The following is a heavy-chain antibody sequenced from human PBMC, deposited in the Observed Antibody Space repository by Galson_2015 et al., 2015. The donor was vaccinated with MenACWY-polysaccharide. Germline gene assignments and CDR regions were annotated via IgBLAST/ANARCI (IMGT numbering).Heavy chain of an antibody. V-gene: IGHV4-61*02. CDR2: IHTSGST. CDR1: GGSVSSGRYY. CDR3: ARDGDLERATIYGYSYGMEV. Sequence: TLSLTCTVSGGSVSSGRYYWPWLRQPAGEGLEWIGRIHTSGSTHYRSALKSRATISVDMSKNQFYLELTSVTAADTAVYYCARDGDLERATIYGYSYGMEVGGQGTAVTVSS. D-gene: IGHD5-24*01. J-gene: IGHJ6*02.